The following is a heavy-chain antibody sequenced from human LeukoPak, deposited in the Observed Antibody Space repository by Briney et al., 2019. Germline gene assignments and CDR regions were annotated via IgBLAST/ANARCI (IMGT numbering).Heavy chain of an antibody. D-gene: IGHD5-18*01. CDR3: ARVAVQLWFTYYYYYMDV. V-gene: IGHV4-39*01. Sequence: SETLSLTCTVSGDPISSTSYYWGWIRQPPGKGLEWIGSIYYSGSTYYNPSLKSRVTISVDTSKNQFSLKLSSVTAADTAVYYCARVAVQLWFTYYYYYMDVWGKGTTVTISS. CDR2: IYYSGST. CDR1: GDPISSTSYY. J-gene: IGHJ6*03.